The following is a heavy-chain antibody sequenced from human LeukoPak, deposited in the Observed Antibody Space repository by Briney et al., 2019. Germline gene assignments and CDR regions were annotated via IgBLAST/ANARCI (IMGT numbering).Heavy chain of an antibody. J-gene: IGHJ4*02. CDR3: ARARSYYGDYTHLDY. Sequence: PSETLSLTCTVSDGSISSYYWSWIGQPPGKGLEWIGYISYSGSTSYNPSLKSRVTISVDTSKNQFSLNLNSVTAADTAVYYCARARSYYGDYTHLDYWDQGALVTVSS. V-gene: IGHV4-59*01. CDR2: ISYSGST. D-gene: IGHD4-17*01. CDR1: DGSISSYY.